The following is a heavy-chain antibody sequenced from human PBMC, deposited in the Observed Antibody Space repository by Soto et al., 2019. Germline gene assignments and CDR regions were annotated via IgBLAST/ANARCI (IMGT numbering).Heavy chain of an antibody. D-gene: IGHD6-6*01. V-gene: IGHV3-30*18. CDR1: GFTFSSYG. J-gene: IGHJ6*03. Sequence: GGSLRLSCAASGFTFSSYGMHWVRQAPGKGLEWVAVISYDGSNKYYADSVKGRFTISRDNSKNTLYLQMNSLRAEDTAVYYCAKDTSSIAARWQDYYYYMDVWGKGTTVTVSS. CDR3: AKDTSSIAARWQDYYYYMDV. CDR2: ISYDGSNK.